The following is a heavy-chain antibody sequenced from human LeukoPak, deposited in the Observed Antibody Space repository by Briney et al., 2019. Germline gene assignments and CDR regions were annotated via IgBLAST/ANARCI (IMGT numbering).Heavy chain of an antibody. D-gene: IGHD3-16*01. CDR3: ARGGVLKSVDY. Sequence: SQTLSLTCTLSGGSLGSHYWTWIRQTPGKGLEWIGYVYDIGSTKYNPSLKSRVTISVDTSKNQFSLRLSSVTAADTAVYYCARGGVLKSVDYWGQGTLVAVSS. CDR2: VYDIGST. V-gene: IGHV4-59*11. CDR1: GGSLGSHY. J-gene: IGHJ4*02.